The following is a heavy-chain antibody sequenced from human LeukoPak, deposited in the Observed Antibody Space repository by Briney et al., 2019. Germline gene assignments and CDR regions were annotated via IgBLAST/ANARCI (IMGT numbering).Heavy chain of an antibody. J-gene: IGHJ4*02. D-gene: IGHD3-10*01. CDR2: ISYDGSNK. CDR1: GFTFSSYG. CDR3: AKASRAGDDTFDY. Sequence: GRSLRLSCAASGFTFSSYGMHWVRQAPGKGLEWVAVISYDGSNKYYADSVKGRFTISRDNSKNTLYLRINSLRAEDTAVYYCAKASRAGDDTFDYWGQGTLVTVSS. V-gene: IGHV3-30*18.